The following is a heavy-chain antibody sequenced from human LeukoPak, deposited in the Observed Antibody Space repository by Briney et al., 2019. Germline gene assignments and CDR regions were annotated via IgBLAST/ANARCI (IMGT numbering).Heavy chain of an antibody. V-gene: IGHV1-69*13. D-gene: IGHD6-13*01. J-gene: IGHJ4*02. CDR2: IIPIFGTA. CDR1: GGTFSSYA. CDR3: ARDRRPGIAAAGTPFDY. Sequence: SVKVSCKASGGTFSSYAISWVRQAPGQGLERMGGIIPIFGTANYAQKFQGRVTITADESTSTAYMELSSLRSEDTAVYYCARDRRPGIAAAGTPFDYWGQGTLVTVSS.